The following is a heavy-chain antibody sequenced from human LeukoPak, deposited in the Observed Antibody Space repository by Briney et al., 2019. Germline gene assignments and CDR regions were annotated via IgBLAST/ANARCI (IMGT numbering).Heavy chain of an antibody. J-gene: IGHJ5*01. CDR3: ARSIRFDS. CDR2: IYLYNSVST. Sequence: PSETLSLTCTVSGGSISSYYWGWIRQPPGEGLEWIGYIYLYNSVSTNYNPSLKSRVTISVDPSKNQFSLKLTSVTAADTAVYYCARSIRFDSWGQGSLVTVSA. CDR1: GGSISSYY. V-gene: IGHV4-59*01.